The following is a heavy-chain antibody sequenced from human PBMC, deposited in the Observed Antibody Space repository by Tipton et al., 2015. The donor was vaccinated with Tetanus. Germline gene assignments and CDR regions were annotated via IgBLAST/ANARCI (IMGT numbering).Heavy chain of an antibody. V-gene: IGHV4-30-4*01. CDR3: SSSPGNQYLAFFDY. CDR1: GDSINSGDYY. Sequence: TLSLTCSVSGDSINSGDYYWSWIRQPPGKGLEWIGYIYYSGSTYYNPSLKSRVTISIDTSKNQFSLRLSSATAADTAVYYCSSSPGNQYLAFFDYWGRGTLVTVSS. J-gene: IGHJ4*02. D-gene: IGHD2/OR15-2a*01. CDR2: IYYSGST.